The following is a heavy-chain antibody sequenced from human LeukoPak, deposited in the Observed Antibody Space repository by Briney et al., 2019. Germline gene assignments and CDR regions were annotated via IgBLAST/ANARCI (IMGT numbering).Heavy chain of an antibody. Sequence: PGGSLRLSCAASGLSFSAYWMTWVRQAPGTGLEWVANINPAGTETYYVDPVKGRFTVSRDNAKNLLYLQMNSLRAEDTAVYYCASTFPYCSDDNCALGGQGTLVTVSS. CDR3: ASTFPYCSDDNCAL. V-gene: IGHV3-7*01. CDR2: INPAGTET. CDR1: GLSFSAYW. D-gene: IGHD2-15*01. J-gene: IGHJ1*01.